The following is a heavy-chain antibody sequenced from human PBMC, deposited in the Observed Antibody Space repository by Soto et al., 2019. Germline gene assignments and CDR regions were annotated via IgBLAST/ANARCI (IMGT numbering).Heavy chain of an antibody. CDR3: ASRTHRYSSGWYSDY. V-gene: IGHV4-39*01. CDR2: IYYSGST. Sequence: QLQLQESGPGLVKPSETLSLTCTVSGGSISSSSYYWGWIRQPPGKGLEWIGSIYYSGSTYYNPSLKSRVTISVDTSKNQFSLKLSSVTAADTAVYYCASRTHRYSSGWYSDYWGQGTLVTVSS. D-gene: IGHD6-19*01. CDR1: GGSISSSSYY. J-gene: IGHJ4*02.